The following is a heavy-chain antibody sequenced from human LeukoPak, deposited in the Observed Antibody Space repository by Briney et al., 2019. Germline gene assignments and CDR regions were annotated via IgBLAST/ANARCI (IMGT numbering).Heavy chain of an antibody. CDR1: GFTFGDYA. D-gene: IGHD4-17*01. Sequence: GGSLRLSCTASGFTFGDYAMSWFRRAPGKGLEWVGFIRSKAYGGTTEYAASVKGRFTISRDDSKSIAYLQMNSLKTENTAVYYCTRDYGAFIWGQGTLVTVSS. V-gene: IGHV3-49*03. CDR3: TRDYGAFI. CDR2: IRSKAYGGTT. J-gene: IGHJ4*02.